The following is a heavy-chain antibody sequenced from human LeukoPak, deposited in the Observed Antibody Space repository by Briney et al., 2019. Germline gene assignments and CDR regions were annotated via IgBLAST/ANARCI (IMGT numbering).Heavy chain of an antibody. CDR1: GYTFTTYA. CDR3: ARGSGDYEGSYYFDY. CDR2: INTDTGNP. J-gene: IGHJ4*02. Sequence: ASVKVSCKASGYTFTTYAMNWVRQAPGQGLEWMGWINTDTGNPTYAQGFTGRFVFSLDTFVSTAYLQISSLKAEDTAVYYCARGSGDYEGSYYFDYWGQGTLVTVSS. V-gene: IGHV7-4-1*02. D-gene: IGHD4-17*01.